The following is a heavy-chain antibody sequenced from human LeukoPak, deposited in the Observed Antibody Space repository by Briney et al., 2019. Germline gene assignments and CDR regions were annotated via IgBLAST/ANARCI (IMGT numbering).Heavy chain of an antibody. D-gene: IGHD3-10*01. V-gene: IGHV1-8*01. J-gene: IGHJ6*02. CDR2: MNPNSGNT. Sequence: ASVKVSCKASGYTFTSYDINWVRQATGQGLEWMGWMNPNSGNTGYAQKFQGRVTMTRNTSMSTAYMELSSLRSEDTAVYYCARDDGSGICNPDYGMDVWGQGTTVTVSS. CDR1: GYTFTSYD. CDR3: ARDDGSGICNPDYGMDV.